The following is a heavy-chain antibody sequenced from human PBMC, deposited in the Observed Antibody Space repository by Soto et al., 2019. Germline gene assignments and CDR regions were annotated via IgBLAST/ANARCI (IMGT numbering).Heavy chain of an antibody. CDR1: GGSISSGGYY. CDR2: IYYSGST. Sequence: SETLSLTCTVSGGSISSGGYYWSWIRQHPGKGLEWIGYIYYSGSTYYNPSLKSRVTISVDTSKNQFSLKLSSVTAADTAVYYCARATLEMATMKPWGQATLGTLST. CDR3: ARATLEMATMKP. V-gene: IGHV4-31*03. J-gene: IGHJ4*02. D-gene: IGHD5-12*01.